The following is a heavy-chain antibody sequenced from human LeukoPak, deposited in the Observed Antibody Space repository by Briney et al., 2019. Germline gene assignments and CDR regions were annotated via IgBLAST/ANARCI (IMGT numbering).Heavy chain of an antibody. CDR1: GFPFTRYW. Sequence: GGSLRLSCAASGFPFTRYWMSWVRQAPGKGLEWVANIKPDGSEKHYVDSVKGRFTISRDNAKNSLYLRMNGLRAEDTAVYYCARLAAGSDYFDSWGQGTLVTVSS. CDR2: IKPDGSEK. J-gene: IGHJ4*02. CDR3: ARLAAGSDYFDS. V-gene: IGHV3-7*04. D-gene: IGHD6-13*01.